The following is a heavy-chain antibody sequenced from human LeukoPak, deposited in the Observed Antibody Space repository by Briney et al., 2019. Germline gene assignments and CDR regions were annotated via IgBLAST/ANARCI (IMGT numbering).Heavy chain of an antibody. CDR3: TRDGFSGRYHHFDY. D-gene: IGHD1-26*01. V-gene: IGHV3-74*01. Sequence: GGSLRLSCAASGFTFSGYWMHWVRQPPGKGLVWVSRIYSDGGTTTYADSVKGRFTISRDNAKNTLYLQMNSLRAEDTAVYYCTRDGFSGRYHHFDYWGQGTLATVAS. J-gene: IGHJ4*02. CDR2: IYSDGGTT. CDR1: GFTFSGYW.